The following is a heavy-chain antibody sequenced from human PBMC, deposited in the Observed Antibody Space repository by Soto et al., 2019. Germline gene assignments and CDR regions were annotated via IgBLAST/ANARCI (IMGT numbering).Heavy chain of an antibody. CDR1: GYTFTNYF. Sequence: QVQLVQSGAEVKAPGASVKVACKTSGYTFTNYFMHWVRQAPGQGLEWMGAINPGNRVTNYALKFQGRVTMTRYTSTNTVYLELSSLRSEDTAVYSCAKDPNYYDFWAGFYYYHGMDVWGQGTTVTVSS. CDR3: AKDPNYYDFWAGFYYYHGMDV. CDR2: INPGNRVT. D-gene: IGHD3-3*01. J-gene: IGHJ6*02. V-gene: IGHV1-46*01.